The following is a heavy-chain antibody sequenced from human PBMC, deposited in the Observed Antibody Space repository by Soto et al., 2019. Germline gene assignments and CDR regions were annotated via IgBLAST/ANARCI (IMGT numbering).Heavy chain of an antibody. CDR1: GYIFGDHW. CDR2: INSDGGST. J-gene: IGHJ4*02. D-gene: IGHD7-27*01. Sequence: EVQLVESGGGLVQPGGSLRLSCVDSGYIFGDHWMHWVRQAPGRGLVWVSRINSDGGSTKYAGSVKGRFTISRDNARNTLYLQMNNLSAEDTAVYYCAREGDWGAYYFDYWGRGTLVTVSS. CDR3: AREGDWGAYYFDY. V-gene: IGHV3-74*01.